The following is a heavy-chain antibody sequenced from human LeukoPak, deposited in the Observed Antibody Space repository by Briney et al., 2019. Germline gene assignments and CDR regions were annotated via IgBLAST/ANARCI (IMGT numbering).Heavy chain of an antibody. J-gene: IGHJ4*02. CDR3: ARGKWLADY. D-gene: IGHD6-19*01. V-gene: IGHV4-34*01. Sequence: SETLSLTCAVYGGSFSGYYWSWIRQPPGKGLEWIGEINHSGSTNYNPSLKSRVTISVDTSKNQFPLKLSSVTAADTAVYYCARGKWLADYWGQGTLVTVSS. CDR2: INHSGST. CDR1: GGSFSGYY.